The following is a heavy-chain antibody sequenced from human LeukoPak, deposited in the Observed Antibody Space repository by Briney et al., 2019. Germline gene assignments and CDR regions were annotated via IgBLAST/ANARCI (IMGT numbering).Heavy chain of an antibody. V-gene: IGHV1-24*01. CDR3: ASEPEYYGLGSPFHY. J-gene: IGHJ4*02. CDR2: FDPEDGRT. Sequence: ASVKVSCKVYGYTPTELSMHWVRQAPGKGLEWMGGFDPEDGRTIYAQKFQGRVTMTEDTSTNTAYMELSSLRSEDTAVYYCASEPEYYGLGSPFHYWGQGTLVTVSS. CDR1: GYTPTELS. D-gene: IGHD3-10*01.